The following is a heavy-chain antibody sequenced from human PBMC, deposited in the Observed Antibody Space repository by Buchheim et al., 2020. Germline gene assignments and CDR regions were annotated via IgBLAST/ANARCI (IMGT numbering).Heavy chain of an antibody. CDR3: ARGGAYDFWSGGFDP. Sequence: QVQLQESGPGLVKPSQTLSLTCTVSGGSISSGSYYWSWIRQPAGKGLEGIGRIYTSGRTNYNPSLKSRATTSVDTSKNQFSLKLSSVTAADTAVYYCARGGAYDFWSGGFDPWGQGTL. CDR1: GGSISSGSYY. V-gene: IGHV4-61*02. D-gene: IGHD3-3*01. CDR2: IYTSGRT. J-gene: IGHJ5*02.